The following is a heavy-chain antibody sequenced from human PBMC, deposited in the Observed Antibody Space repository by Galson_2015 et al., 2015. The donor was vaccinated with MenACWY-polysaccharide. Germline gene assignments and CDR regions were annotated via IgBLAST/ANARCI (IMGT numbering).Heavy chain of an antibody. J-gene: IGHJ5*02. CDR3: ARALYVNRYWFAP. V-gene: IGHV4-59*02. D-gene: IGHD3-10*02. Sequence: SETLSLTCTVSGGSVIGNYWSWIRQPPGKGLEWIGYIHYTGTTNYNLSLASRVSMSVDTSKNHFSLNLTSVTAADTAVYYCARALYVNRYWFAPWVQGTLVTVSS. CDR1: GGSVIGNY. CDR2: IHYTGTT.